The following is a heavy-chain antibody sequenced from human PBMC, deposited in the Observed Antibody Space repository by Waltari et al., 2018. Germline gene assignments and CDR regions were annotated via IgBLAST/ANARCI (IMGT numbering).Heavy chain of an antibody. D-gene: IGHD3-10*01. J-gene: IGHJ4*02. Sequence: QLQLQESGPGLVKPSETLSLTCTVSGGSISSSSYYWGWFRQPPGQGLEWIGSIYYSGSTSYNPSLKSRVTISVDTSKNQFSLKLSSVTAADTAVYYCASTLRITMVRGVIINLLPSGDWGQGTLVTVSS. V-gene: IGHV4-39*01. CDR1: GGSISSSSYY. CDR2: IYYSGST. CDR3: ASTLRITMVRGVIINLLPSGD.